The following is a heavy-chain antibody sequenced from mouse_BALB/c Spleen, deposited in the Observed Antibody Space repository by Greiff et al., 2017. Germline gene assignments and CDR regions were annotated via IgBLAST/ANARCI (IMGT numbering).Heavy chain of an antibody. J-gene: IGHJ1*01. D-gene: IGHD1-1*01. V-gene: IGHV1-12*01. CDR2: IYPGNGDT. CDR3: ARFGGSSPWYFDV. CDR1: GYTFTSYN. Sequence: QVQLKQPGAELVKPGASVKMSCKASGYTFTSYNMHWVKQTPGQGLEWIGAIYPGNGDTSYNQKFKGKATLTADKSSSTAYMQLSSLTSEDSAVYYCARFGGSSPWYFDVWGAGTTVTVSS.